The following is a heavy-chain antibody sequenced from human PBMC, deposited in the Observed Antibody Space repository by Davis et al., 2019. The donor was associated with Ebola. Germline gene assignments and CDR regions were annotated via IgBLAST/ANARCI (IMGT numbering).Heavy chain of an antibody. CDR1: GASMTSYY. V-gene: IGHV4-59*12. CDR3: AKGFSMKAVAQNGYMDV. CDR2: IAYTGNT. Sequence: PSETLSLTCTVSGASMTSYYWSWIRQPPGKGLEWIGYIAYTGNTIYNPSLKSRVTMSIDMSKNQFSLKLTSVTAADTATYYCAKGFSMKAVAQNGYMDVWGKGTTVTVSS. D-gene: IGHD3-22*01. J-gene: IGHJ6*03.